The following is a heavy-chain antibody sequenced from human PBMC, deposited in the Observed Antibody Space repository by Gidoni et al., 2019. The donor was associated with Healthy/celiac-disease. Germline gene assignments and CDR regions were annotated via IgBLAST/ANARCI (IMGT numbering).Heavy chain of an antibody. V-gene: IGHV3-66*01. CDR2: IYSGGST. D-gene: IGHD3-10*01. Sequence: EVQLVESGGGLVQPGGSLRLSCAASGFTVSSNYMSWVRQAPGKGLEWVSVIYSGGSTYYADSVKDRFTISRDNSKNTLYLQMNSLRAEDTAVYYCARDRDGDSGDAFDIWGQGTMVTVSS. J-gene: IGHJ3*02. CDR1: GFTVSSNY. CDR3: ARDRDGDSGDAFDI.